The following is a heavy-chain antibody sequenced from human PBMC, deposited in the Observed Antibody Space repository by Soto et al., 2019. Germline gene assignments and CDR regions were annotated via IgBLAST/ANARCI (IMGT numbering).Heavy chain of an antibody. CDR1: GFTFTTCW. CDR2: INKDGSEK. D-gene: IGHD3-22*01. J-gene: IGHJ4*02. V-gene: IGHV3-7*03. CDR3: ATRPCEVNYYGVFDY. Sequence: GSLRLSFESSGFTFTTCWMTWVRQAPGKGLECVANINKDGSEKFYVDSVKGRFTISRDNAKNSLFLQMNSLRAEDTAVYYCATRPCEVNYYGVFDYWGQGALVTVSS.